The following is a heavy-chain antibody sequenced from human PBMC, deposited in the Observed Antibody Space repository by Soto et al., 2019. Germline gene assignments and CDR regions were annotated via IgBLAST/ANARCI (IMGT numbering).Heavy chain of an antibody. CDR1: GFTFSDYS. J-gene: IGHJ3*02. D-gene: IGHD2-15*01. CDR3: VGYCSGGSCSGLASFDM. Sequence: EVQMLESGVGLVQSGGSLRLSCAASGFTFSDYSMTWVRQAPGKGLEWVSSVGGTGTTINYADSVKGRFTISRDNSKNIVYLQVNSLRGEDTAVYHCVGYCSGGSCSGLASFDMWGQGTMVTVSS. CDR2: VGGTGTTI. V-gene: IGHV3-23*01.